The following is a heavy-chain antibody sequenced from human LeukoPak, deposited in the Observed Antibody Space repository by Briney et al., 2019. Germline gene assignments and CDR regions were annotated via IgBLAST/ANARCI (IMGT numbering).Heavy chain of an antibody. CDR2: IYYSGST. J-gene: IGHJ4*02. Sequence: SETLSLICTVAGGSISSYYWSSVRQPPGKGLEWIGYIYYSGSTNYNPSLKSRVPVPVDTPKNQFSLKLSTLTPADTAVYYWAGFRVAGQVGYWGQGNLVTVSS. D-gene: IGHD3-3*01. CDR3: AGFRVAGQVGY. CDR1: GGSISSYY. V-gene: IGHV4-59*01.